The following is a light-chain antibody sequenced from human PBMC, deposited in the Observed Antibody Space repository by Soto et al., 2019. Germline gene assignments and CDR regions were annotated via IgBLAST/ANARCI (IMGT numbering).Light chain of an antibody. V-gene: IGKV3-11*01. J-gene: IGKJ3*01. CDR2: DAS. Sequence: EIVLTQSPATLSLSPGERATLSCRASQSVSSYLAWYQQKPGQAPRLLIYDASNRATGIPARFSGSGSGTAFTLTISSLEPEDFAVYYCQQRSNWPSLFTFGPGTKVDIK. CDR3: QQRSNWPSLFT. CDR1: QSVSSY.